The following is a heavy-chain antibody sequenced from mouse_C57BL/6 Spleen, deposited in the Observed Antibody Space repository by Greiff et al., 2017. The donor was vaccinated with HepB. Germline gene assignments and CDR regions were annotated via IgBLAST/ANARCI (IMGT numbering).Heavy chain of an antibody. D-gene: IGHD2-3*01. J-gene: IGHJ3*01. CDR2: ISYSGST. V-gene: IGHV3-1*01. CDR3: ARGDDGYTWFAY. CDR1: GYSITSGYD. Sequence: EVQLVESGPGMVKPSQSLSLTCTVTGYSITSGYDWHWIRHFPGNKLEWMGYISYSGSTNYNPSLKSRISITHDTSKNHFFLKLNSVTTEDTATYYCARGDDGYTWFAYWGQGTLVTVSA.